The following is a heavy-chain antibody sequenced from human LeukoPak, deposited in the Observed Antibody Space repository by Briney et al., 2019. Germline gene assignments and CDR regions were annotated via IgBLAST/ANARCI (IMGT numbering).Heavy chain of an antibody. D-gene: IGHD6-19*01. CDR2: IRSSSSYI. CDR3: ARVRSSGWEFDY. CDR1: GFTFSSYS. J-gene: IGHJ4*02. V-gene: IGHV3-21*01. Sequence: GGSLRLSCAASGFTFSSYSMNWVRQAPGKGLEWVSSIRSSSSYIYYADSVKGRFTISGDNARNSLYLQMNSLRAEDTAVYYCARVRSSGWEFDYWGQGTLVTVSS.